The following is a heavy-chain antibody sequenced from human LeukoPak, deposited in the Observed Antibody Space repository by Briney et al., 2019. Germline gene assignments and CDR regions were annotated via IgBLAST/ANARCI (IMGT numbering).Heavy chain of an antibody. CDR1: AFTFSSYA. Sequence: GGSLRLSCAATAFTFSSYAMRSVRQTPGKGLEWVSAISGSGGSTYYADSVKGRFTISRDNSKNTLYLQMNSLRAEDTAVYYCANSEAGPDYYYYMDVWGKGTTVTVSS. D-gene: IGHD3-10*01. J-gene: IGHJ6*03. CDR2: ISGSGGST. V-gene: IGHV3-23*01. CDR3: ANSEAGPDYYYYMDV.